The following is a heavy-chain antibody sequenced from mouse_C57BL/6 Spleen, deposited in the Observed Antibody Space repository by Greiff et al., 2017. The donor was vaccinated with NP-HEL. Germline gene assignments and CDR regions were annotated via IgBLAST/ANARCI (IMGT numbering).Heavy chain of an antibody. CDR3: ASLGRGYFDV. Sequence: EVQLQESGPGLVKPSQSLSLTCSVTGYSITSGYYWNWIRQFPGNKLEWMGYISYDGSNNYNPSLKNRISITRDPSKNQFFLKLNSVTTEDTATYYCASLGRGYFDVWGTGTTVTVSS. V-gene: IGHV3-6*01. J-gene: IGHJ1*03. D-gene: IGHD3-1*01. CDR2: ISYDGSN. CDR1: GYSITSGYY.